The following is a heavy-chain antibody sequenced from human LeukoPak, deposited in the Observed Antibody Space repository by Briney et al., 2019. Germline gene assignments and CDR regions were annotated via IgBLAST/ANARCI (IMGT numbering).Heavy chain of an antibody. D-gene: IGHD1-26*01. CDR2: ISSSSSYI. J-gene: IGHJ4*02. CDR1: GFTFSSYS. CDR3: AKDQVGAILWFDN. V-gene: IGHV3-21*04. Sequence: PGGSLRLSCAASGFTFSSYSMNWVRQAPGKGLEWVSSISSSSSYIYYADSVKGRFTISRDNSKNTLYLQMNSLRAEDTAVYYCAKDQVGAILWFDNWGQGTLVTVSS.